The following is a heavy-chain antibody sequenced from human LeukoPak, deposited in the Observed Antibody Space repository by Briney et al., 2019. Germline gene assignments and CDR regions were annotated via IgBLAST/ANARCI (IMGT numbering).Heavy chain of an antibody. CDR2: INSDGSST. D-gene: IGHD4-17*01. J-gene: IGHJ4*02. CDR3: ASGPYGDYYFDY. Sequence: PGGSLRLSCAASGFTFSSYWMHWVRQAPGKGLVWVSRINSDGSSTTYADSVKGRFTISRDNAKNTLYLQMNSLRAEDTAVYYCASGPYGDYYFDYWGQGTLVTVSS. V-gene: IGHV3-74*01. CDR1: GFTFSSYW.